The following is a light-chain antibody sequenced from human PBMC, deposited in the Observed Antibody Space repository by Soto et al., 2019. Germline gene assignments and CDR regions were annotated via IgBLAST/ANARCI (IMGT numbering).Light chain of an antibody. CDR2: WAS. Sequence: SLAVSRGQRATLNCKSSQGVLYSSNNKSYLAWYQRKPGQPPKLLIYWASTRESGVPDRFSGSGSGTDFTLTISSLQAEDVAVYYCQQYYSSPLTFGGGTKVDIK. J-gene: IGKJ4*02. V-gene: IGKV4-1*01. CDR3: QQYYSSPLT. CDR1: QGVLYSSNNKSY.